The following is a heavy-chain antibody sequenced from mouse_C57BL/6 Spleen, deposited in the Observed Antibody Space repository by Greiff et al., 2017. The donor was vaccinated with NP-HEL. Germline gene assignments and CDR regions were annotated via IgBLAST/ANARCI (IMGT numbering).Heavy chain of an antibody. J-gene: IGHJ2*01. V-gene: IGHV1-64*01. D-gene: IGHD1-1*01. CDR1: GYTFTSYW. CDR2: IHPNSGST. CDR3: ARLTVVDYFDD. Sequence: VQLQQPGAELVKPGASVKLSCKASGYTFTSYWMHWVKQRPGQGLEWIGMIHPNSGSTNYNEKFKSKATLTVDKSSSTAYMQLSSLTSEDSAVYYCARLTVVDYFDDWGQGTTLTVSS.